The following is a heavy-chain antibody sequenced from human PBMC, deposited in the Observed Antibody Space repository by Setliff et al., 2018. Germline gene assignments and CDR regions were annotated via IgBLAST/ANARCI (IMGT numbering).Heavy chain of an antibody. Sequence: SSETLSLTCTVSGGSISSYYWSWIRQPPGKGLEWIGYIYYSGSTNYNPSLKSRVTISVDTSKNQFSLKLSSVTAADTAVYYCARDHYDSSGPLDFDIWGQGTMVTVSS. CDR1: GGSISSYY. D-gene: IGHD3-22*01. CDR3: ARDHYDSSGPLDFDI. CDR2: IYYSGST. V-gene: IGHV4-59*01. J-gene: IGHJ3*02.